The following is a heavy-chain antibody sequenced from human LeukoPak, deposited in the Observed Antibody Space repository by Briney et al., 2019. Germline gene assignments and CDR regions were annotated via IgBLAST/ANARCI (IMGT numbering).Heavy chain of an antibody. CDR1: GYTFPGHH. J-gene: IGHJ5*02. Sequence: SVKVSCKASGYTFPGHHIHWVRQAPGQGLEWMGGIIPIFGTANYAQKFQGRVTITADESTSTAYMELSSLRSEDTAVYYCARAPYYDFWSGYHNWFDPWGQGTLVTVSS. D-gene: IGHD3-3*01. CDR2: IIPIFGTA. CDR3: ARAPYYDFWSGYHNWFDP. V-gene: IGHV1-69*13.